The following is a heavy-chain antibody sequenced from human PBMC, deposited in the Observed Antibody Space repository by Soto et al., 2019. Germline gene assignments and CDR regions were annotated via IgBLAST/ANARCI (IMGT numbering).Heavy chain of an antibody. CDR1: GASITSSNW. CDR3: ARGLITGSQYSGGWYYFDS. J-gene: IGHJ4*02. V-gene: IGHV4-4*02. Sequence: PSETLSLTCAVSGASITSSNWWSWVRQPPGKGLEWIGEMYASGSTSYNPSLKSRLTISVHTSNSQFSLELSSVTAADTAVYYCARGLITGSQYSGGWYYFDSWGQGTQVTGSS. D-gene: IGHD1-26*01. CDR2: MYASGST.